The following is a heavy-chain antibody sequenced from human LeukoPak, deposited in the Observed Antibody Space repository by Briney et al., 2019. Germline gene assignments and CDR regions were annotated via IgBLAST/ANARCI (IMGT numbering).Heavy chain of an antibody. CDR1: GGSITTNNYY. D-gene: IGHD3-9*01. V-gene: IGHV4-39*07. Sequence: SETLSLTCTVSGGSITTNNYYWGWIRQPPGKGLEWIGSFYHSGSYNPSLKSRVTISVDTSKNQFSLKLSSVTAADTAVYYCARDMRAYDILTGYYGRVTDYWGQGTLVTVSS. J-gene: IGHJ4*02. CDR2: FYHSG. CDR3: ARDMRAYDILTGYYGRVTDY.